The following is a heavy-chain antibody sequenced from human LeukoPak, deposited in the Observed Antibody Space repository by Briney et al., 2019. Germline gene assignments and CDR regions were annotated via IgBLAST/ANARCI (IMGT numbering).Heavy chain of an antibody. CDR2: IYSSGST. V-gene: IGHV4-4*07. Sequence: SETLSLTWTVSGGSISSYYWSWIRQPAGKGLEWIGRIYSSGSTNYNPSLKSRVTMSVDTSKNQFSLRLSSVTAADTAVYYCARVGSSGWYTWFDPWGQGTLVTVSS. J-gene: IGHJ5*02. CDR1: GGSISSYY. D-gene: IGHD6-19*01. CDR3: ARVGSSGWYTWFDP.